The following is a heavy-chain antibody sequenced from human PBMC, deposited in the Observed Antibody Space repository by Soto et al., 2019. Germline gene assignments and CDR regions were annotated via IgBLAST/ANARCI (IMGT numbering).Heavy chain of an antibody. J-gene: IGHJ4*02. D-gene: IGHD2-8*01. CDR3: AKVLMVYDGSYFDY. V-gene: IGHV3-23*01. CDR1: GFTFGDYA. CDR2: ISGSGGST. Sequence: PGGPLRLSCTASGFTFGDYAMSWFRQAPGKGLEWVSAISGSGGSTYYADSVKGRFTISRDNSKNTLYLQMNSLRAEDTAVYYCAKVLMVYDGSYFDYWGQGTLVTVSS.